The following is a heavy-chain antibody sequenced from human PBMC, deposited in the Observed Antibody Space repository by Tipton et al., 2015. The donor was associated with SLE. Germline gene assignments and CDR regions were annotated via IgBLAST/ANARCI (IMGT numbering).Heavy chain of an antibody. CDR2: IWYDGINR. J-gene: IGHJ3*01. CDR3: ARDETSISEGAFDA. CDR1: GFTFRNSA. Sequence: SGFTFRNSAMHWVRQAPGRGLEWVAVIWYDGINRFYADSVKGRFTISRDNSKNTLYLQMNSLRAEDTAVYYCARDETSISEGAFDAWGLGTRVTVSS. V-gene: IGHV3-33*01. D-gene: IGHD6-6*01.